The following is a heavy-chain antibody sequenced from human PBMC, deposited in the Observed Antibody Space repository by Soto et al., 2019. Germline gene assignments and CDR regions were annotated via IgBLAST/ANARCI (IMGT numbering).Heavy chain of an antibody. V-gene: IGHV3-30-3*01. CDR3: ARSRSGAVPDSFGY. Sequence: QVQLVESGGRVVQPGRSLRLSCAASGFMFNRYAIHWVRQIPGKGLEWVAVISKDGSVQYYADSVRGLFFISRDKSKDTVYLEMTSLRVEDTALFFCARSRSGAVPDSFGYWGQGTPVTVSS. D-gene: IGHD3-3*01. CDR2: ISKDGSVQ. CDR1: GFMFNRYA. J-gene: IGHJ4*02.